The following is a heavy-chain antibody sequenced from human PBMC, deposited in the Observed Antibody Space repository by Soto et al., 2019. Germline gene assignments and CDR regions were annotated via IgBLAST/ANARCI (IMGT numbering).Heavy chain of an antibody. V-gene: IGHV3-21*01. J-gene: IGHJ5*02. CDR3: AREEQWLESWFDP. CDR1: GFTFSSYA. D-gene: IGHD6-19*01. CDR2: ISSSSSYI. Sequence: GGSLRLSCAASGFTFSSYAMSWVRQAPGKGLEWVSAISSSSSYIYYADSVKGRFTISRDNAKNSLYLQMNSLRAEDTAVYYCAREEQWLESWFDPWGQGTLVTVSS.